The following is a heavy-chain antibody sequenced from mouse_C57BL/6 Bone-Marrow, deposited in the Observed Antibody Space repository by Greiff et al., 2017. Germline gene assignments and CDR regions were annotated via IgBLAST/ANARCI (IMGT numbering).Heavy chain of an antibody. V-gene: IGHV1-69*01. CDR1: GYTFTSYW. CDR3: ARWHLYYDYAMDY. D-gene: IGHD2-1*01. J-gene: IGHJ4*01. CDR2: NDPSDSYT. Sequence: QVQLKQPGAELVMPGASVKLSCKASGYTFTSYWMHWVKQRPGQGLEWIGENDPSDSYTNYNQKFKGKSTLSVDKSSSTAYMQLSSLTSEDSAVYYCARWHLYYDYAMDYWGQGTSVTVSS.